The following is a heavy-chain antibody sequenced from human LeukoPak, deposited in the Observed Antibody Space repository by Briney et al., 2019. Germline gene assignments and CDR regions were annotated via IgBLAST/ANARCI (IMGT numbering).Heavy chain of an antibody. CDR2: INHSGST. CDR1: GGSFSGYY. Sequence: SETLSLTCAVYGGSFSGYYWSWIRQPPGKGLEWIGEINHSGSTNYNPSLKSRVTIPVDTSKNQFSLKLSSVTAADTAVYYCARIALGYCSGGSCYPDYYYGMDVWGQGTTVTVSS. V-gene: IGHV4-34*01. D-gene: IGHD2-15*01. CDR3: ARIALGYCSGGSCYPDYYYGMDV. J-gene: IGHJ6*02.